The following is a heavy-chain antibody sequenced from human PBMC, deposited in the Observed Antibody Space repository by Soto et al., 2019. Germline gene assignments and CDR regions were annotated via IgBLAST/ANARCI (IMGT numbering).Heavy chain of an antibody. J-gene: IGHJ4*02. CDR3: ARNFYSGTYYFDY. CDR2: ARNKPNSYTT. CDR1: GFTFTDHY. V-gene: IGHV3-72*01. Sequence: GGSLRLSCAASGFTFTDHYMDWVRQAPGKGLEWVGRARNKPNSYTTEYAASVKGRFTISRDDSENSLYLQMNNLKTEDTAVYYCARNFYSGTYYFDYWGQGTLVTV. D-gene: IGHD1-26*01.